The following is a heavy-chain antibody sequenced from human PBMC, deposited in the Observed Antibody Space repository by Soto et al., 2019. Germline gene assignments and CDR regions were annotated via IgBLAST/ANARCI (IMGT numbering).Heavy chain of an antibody. D-gene: IGHD4-17*01. CDR1: GGXISSYY. J-gene: IGHJ5*02. Sequence: SETLSLTCTVSGGXISSYYWSWIRQPPGKGLEWIGYIYYSGSTNYNPSLKSRVTISVDTSKNQFSLKLSSVTAADTAVYYCAREWDYGDYGGWFDPWGQGTLVTVSS. CDR3: AREWDYGDYGGWFDP. CDR2: IYYSGST. V-gene: IGHV4-59*01.